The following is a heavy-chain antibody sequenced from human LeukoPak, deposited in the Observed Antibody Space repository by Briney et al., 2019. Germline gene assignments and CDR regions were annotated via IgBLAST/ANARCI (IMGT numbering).Heavy chain of an antibody. J-gene: IGHJ4*02. CDR1: GDSISNFY. D-gene: IGHD2-2*01. CDR2: IDYRGST. Sequence: SETLSLTCSVSGDSISNFYWSWIRQPPGKGLEWIGYIDYRGSTSYNPSLRSRVTISIDTSKNRFSLRLSSVAAADTAVYFCARGLSSTRRGSDYWGRGTLVTVSS. CDR3: ARGLSSTRRGSDY. V-gene: IGHV4-59*01.